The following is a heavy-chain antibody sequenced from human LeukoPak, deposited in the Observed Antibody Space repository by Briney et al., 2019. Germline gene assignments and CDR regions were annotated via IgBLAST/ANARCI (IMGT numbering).Heavy chain of an antibody. CDR1: GFTFSSYA. CDR3: AKDGFQRWLRGPQNDAFDI. V-gene: IGHV3-23*01. J-gene: IGHJ3*02. Sequence: GGSLRLSCAASGFTFSSYAMSWVRQAPGKGLEWVSAISGSGGSTYYADSVKGRFTISRDNSKNTLYLQMNSLRAEDTAVYYCAKDGFQRWLRGPQNDAFDIWGQGTMVTVSS. D-gene: IGHD6-19*01. CDR2: ISGSGGST.